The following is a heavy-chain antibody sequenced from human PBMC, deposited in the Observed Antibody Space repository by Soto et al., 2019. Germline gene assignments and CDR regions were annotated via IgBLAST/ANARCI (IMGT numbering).Heavy chain of an antibody. V-gene: IGHV1-69*04. CDR2: VNPILSMS. CDR1: GDTFNFHS. CDR3: ATSYGSGYRAFDY. Sequence: QVQLVQSGAEVKRPGSSVKVSCKASGDTFNFHSINWVRQAPGLGLEWMGRVNPILSMSNFAQRFQGRVTMTADKSTSTAYMGLSGLRSEDTAIYYCATSYGSGYRAFDYWGQGALVTVSS. J-gene: IGHJ4*02. D-gene: IGHD3-10*01.